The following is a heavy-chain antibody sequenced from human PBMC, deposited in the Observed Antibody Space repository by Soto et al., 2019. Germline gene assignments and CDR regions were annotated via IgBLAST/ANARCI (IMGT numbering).Heavy chain of an antibody. V-gene: IGHV1-46*01. CDR3: APAPVFQMLEEFMEGMDV. Sequence: ASVKVSWKASGYTFTRYHMQWVREAHGQGLEWMGIINPSGGSTSYAQKFQGRVTMTRDTYTSTVYMELSSMRSEETAVYYCAPAPVFQMLEEFMEGMDVWGQGTTLTVPS. J-gene: IGHJ6*02. D-gene: IGHD3-3*01. CDR2: INPSGGST. CDR1: GYTFTRYH.